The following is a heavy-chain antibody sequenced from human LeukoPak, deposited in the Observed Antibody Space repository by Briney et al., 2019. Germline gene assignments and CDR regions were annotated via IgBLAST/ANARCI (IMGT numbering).Heavy chain of an antibody. CDR1: GYSISSGYY. CDR2: IYHSGST. CDR3: ARDYYDSSGYYRDGEVWFDP. V-gene: IGHV4-38-2*02. Sequence: SETLSLTCTVSGYSISSGYYWGWIRQPPGKGLEWIGSIYHSGSTYYNPSLKSRVTISVDTSKNQFSLKLSSVTAADTAVYYCARDYYDSSGYYRDGEVWFDPWGQGTLVTVSS. J-gene: IGHJ5*02. D-gene: IGHD3-22*01.